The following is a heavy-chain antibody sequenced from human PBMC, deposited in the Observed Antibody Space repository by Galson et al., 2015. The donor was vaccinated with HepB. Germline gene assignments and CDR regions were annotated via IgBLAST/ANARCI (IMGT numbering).Heavy chain of an antibody. CDR1: GGSISSGDYY. CDR2: IYYSGST. J-gene: IGHJ4*02. Sequence: TLSLTCTVSGGSISSGDYYWSWIRQPPGKGLEWIGYIYYSGSTYYNPSLKSRVTITVDTSKNQFSLKLSSVTAADTAVYYCAREPADQPLVGGGSFDYWGQGTLVTVSS. CDR3: AREPADQPLVGGGSFDY. D-gene: IGHD2-15*01. V-gene: IGHV4-30-4*01.